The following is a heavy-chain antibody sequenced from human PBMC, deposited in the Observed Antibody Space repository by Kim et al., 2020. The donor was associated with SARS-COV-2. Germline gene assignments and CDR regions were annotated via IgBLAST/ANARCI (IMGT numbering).Heavy chain of an antibody. V-gene: IGHV3-7*01. CDR2: IKQDGSEK. J-gene: IGHJ4*02. CDR1: GFTFSSYW. Sequence: GGSLRLSCAASGFTFSSYWMSWVRQAPGKGLEWVANIKQDGSEKYYVDSVKGRFTISRDNAKNSLYLQMNSLRAEDTAVYYCARSLDSSSWYWAFDYWGQGTLVTVSS. CDR3: ARSLDSSSWYWAFDY. D-gene: IGHD6-13*01.